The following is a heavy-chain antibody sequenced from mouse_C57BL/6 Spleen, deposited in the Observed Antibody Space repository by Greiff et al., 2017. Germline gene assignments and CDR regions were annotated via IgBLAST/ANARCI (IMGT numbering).Heavy chain of an antibody. CDR1: GYTFTSYW. V-gene: IGHV1-52*01. D-gene: IGHD1-2*01. Sequence: QVQLQQPGAELVRPGSSVKLSCKASGYTFTSYWMHWVKQRPIQGLEWIGNIDPSDSETHYNQKFKDKATLTVDKSSSTAYMQLSSLTSEDSAVYYCARGGTTAYFDYWGQGTTFTVSS. CDR3: ARGGTTAYFDY. CDR2: IDPSDSET. J-gene: IGHJ2*01.